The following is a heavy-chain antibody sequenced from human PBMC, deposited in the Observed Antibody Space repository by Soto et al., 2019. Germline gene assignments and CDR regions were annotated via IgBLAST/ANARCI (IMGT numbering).Heavy chain of an antibody. D-gene: IGHD1-1*01. CDR2: INAGNGNT. CDR3: ARATDQLYISDAFDI. CDR1: GYTFTSYA. Sequence: QVQLVQSGAEVKKPGASVKVSCKASGYTFTSYAMHWVRQAPGQRLEWMGWINAGNGNTKYSQKCQGRVTITRDTSASTAYMELSSLRSEDTAVYYCARATDQLYISDAFDIWGQGTMVTVSS. J-gene: IGHJ3*02. V-gene: IGHV1-3*01.